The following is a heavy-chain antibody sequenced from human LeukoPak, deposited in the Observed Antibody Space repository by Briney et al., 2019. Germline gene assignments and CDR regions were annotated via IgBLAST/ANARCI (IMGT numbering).Heavy chain of an antibody. CDR1: GHTFPGYY. CDR3: ARDLIGWTEIDY. Sequence: ASVKLSCKASGHTFPGYYMHWVRQPPGQGLEWMGWINPNSGGTNYAQKFQGRVTMTRDTSISTAYMELSRLRSGDTAVYYCARDLIGWTEIDYWGQGTLVTVSS. V-gene: IGHV1-2*02. J-gene: IGHJ4*02. CDR2: INPNSGGT. D-gene: IGHD3/OR15-3a*01.